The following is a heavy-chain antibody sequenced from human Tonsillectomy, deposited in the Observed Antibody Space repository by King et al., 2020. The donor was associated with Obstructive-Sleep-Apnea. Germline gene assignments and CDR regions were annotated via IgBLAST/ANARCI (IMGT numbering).Heavy chain of an antibody. J-gene: IGHJ4*02. CDR1: GFTFSSYW. Sequence: VQLVESGGGLVQPGGSLRLSCAASGFTFSSYWMNWVRQAPGKGLEWVANIKQDGSEKYYVDFVKGRFTISRDNAENSMYLQMNSLRAEDTAVYYCARDRGWSPWDYWGQGTLVTVSS. CDR2: IKQDGSEK. D-gene: IGHD6-19*01. V-gene: IGHV3-7*03. CDR3: ARDRGWSPWDY.